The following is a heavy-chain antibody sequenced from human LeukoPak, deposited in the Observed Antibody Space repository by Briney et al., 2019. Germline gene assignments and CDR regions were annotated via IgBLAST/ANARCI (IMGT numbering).Heavy chain of an antibody. J-gene: IGHJ3*02. CDR3: AKDKHPGVYGLKAFDI. CDR1: GFTFGDYA. Sequence: PGRSLRLSCTASGFTFGDYAMHWVRQAPGKGLEWVSGISWNSGSIDYADSVKGRSTISRDNAKNSMYLQMNSLRAEDTALYYCAKDKHPGVYGLKAFDIWGQGTMVTVSS. V-gene: IGHV3-9*01. CDR2: ISWNSGSI. D-gene: IGHD3-10*01.